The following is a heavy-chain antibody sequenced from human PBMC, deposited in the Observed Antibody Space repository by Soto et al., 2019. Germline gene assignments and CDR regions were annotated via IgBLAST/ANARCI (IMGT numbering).Heavy chain of an antibody. Sequence: GGSLRLSCAASGFIFRDWFMSWIRQAPGKGLEWISYISKDSGRATRYADSVKGRFTISRDNAKNSLFLQMNNLTVEDTAVYYCARSLFGVVPYYYYGMDVWGQGTTVTVSS. D-gene: IGHD3-3*02. CDR1: GFIFRDWF. CDR3: ARSLFGVVPYYYYGMDV. V-gene: IGHV3-11*01. J-gene: IGHJ6*02. CDR2: ISKDSGRAT.